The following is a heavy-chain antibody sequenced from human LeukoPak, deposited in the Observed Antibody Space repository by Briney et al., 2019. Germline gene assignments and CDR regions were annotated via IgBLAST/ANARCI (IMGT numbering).Heavy chain of an antibody. Sequence: VASVGISCKASGYTFTSYGINWVRQAPGQGLEWMGWISAHNGNTNYAQKLQGRLTMTTDTSTSTAYMELRSLRSDDTAVYYCARDLGLVWFGELPYFDYWGQGTLVTVSS. CDR1: GYTFTSYG. CDR3: ARDLGLVWFGELPYFDY. J-gene: IGHJ4*02. V-gene: IGHV1-18*01. CDR2: ISAHNGNT. D-gene: IGHD3-10*01.